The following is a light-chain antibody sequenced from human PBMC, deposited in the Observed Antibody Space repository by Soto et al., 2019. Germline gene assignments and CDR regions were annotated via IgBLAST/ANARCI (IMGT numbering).Light chain of an antibody. V-gene: IGKV3-20*01. CDR1: QSVNSSY. Sequence: EIVLTQSPGTLSLSPGERVTLSCRASQSVNSSYLAWYQHKPGQAPRLLIYGAYTRATGIPDRFSGSGSGTDFTLTIARLEPGDFAVYYCQQYGNSPQTFGQGTKVEIK. CDR3: QQYGNSPQT. CDR2: GAY. J-gene: IGKJ1*01.